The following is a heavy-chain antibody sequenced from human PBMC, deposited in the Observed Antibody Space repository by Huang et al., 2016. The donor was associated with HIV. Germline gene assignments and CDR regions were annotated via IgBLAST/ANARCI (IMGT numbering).Heavy chain of an antibody. Sequence: EVHLVESGGGLVQPGRSLRLSCAASGFTFRSYWMNWVRQPQGRGREWVANINQDGSERFYVDSVRGRFTISRDNANNSVSLQLNSLKGDDTAVYYCTGGFRAKPGDYWGQGTLVTVSS. CDR1: GFTFRSYW. CDR2: INQDGSER. J-gene: IGHJ4*02. CDR3: TGGFRAKPGDY. V-gene: IGHV3-7*03.